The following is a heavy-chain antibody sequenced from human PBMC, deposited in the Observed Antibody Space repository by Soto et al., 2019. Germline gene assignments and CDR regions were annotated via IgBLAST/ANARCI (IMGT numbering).Heavy chain of an antibody. CDR2: INPSGGST. V-gene: IGHV1-46*01. CDR1: GYTFTSYY. Sequence: ASVKVSCKASGYTFTSYYMHWVRQAPGQGLEWMGIINPSGGSTSYAQKFQGRVTMTRDTSTSTVYMELSSLRSEDTAVYYCARDDVIGYCSGGSCYGRPGGMDVWGQGPTVSVS. CDR3: ARDDVIGYCSGGSCYGRPGGMDV. J-gene: IGHJ6*02. D-gene: IGHD2-15*01.